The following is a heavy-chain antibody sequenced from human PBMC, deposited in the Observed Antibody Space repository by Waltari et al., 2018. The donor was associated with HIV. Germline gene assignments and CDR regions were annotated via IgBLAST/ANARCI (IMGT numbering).Heavy chain of an antibody. D-gene: IGHD1-1*01. J-gene: IGHJ4*02. CDR1: GGAFSGYY. CDR2: ISQSGST. V-gene: IGHV4-34*01. Sequence: QVRLQQWGAGLLKPSETLSLTCAVYGGAFSGYYWSWIRQSPGTGLEWIGEISQSGSTNYNPALKIRVTMSVDPSKKQFSLNVSSVTAADTAVYCCGRGTWETGTTPIDSWGRGTPVTVS. CDR3: GRGTWETGTTPIDS.